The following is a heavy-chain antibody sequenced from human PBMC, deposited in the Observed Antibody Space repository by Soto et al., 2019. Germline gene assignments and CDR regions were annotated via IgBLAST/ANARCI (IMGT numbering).Heavy chain of an antibody. CDR2: IIPIFGTA. Sequence: QVQLVQSGAEVKKPGSSVKVSCKASGGTFSSYASSWVRQAPGQGLEWMGGIIPIFGTANYAQKFQGRVTITADESTSTAYMELSSLRSEDTAVYYCASHPTRGQWLVRGWFDPWGPGTLVTVSS. CDR1: GGTFSSYA. J-gene: IGHJ5*02. V-gene: IGHV1-69*01. CDR3: ASHPTRGQWLVRGWFDP. D-gene: IGHD6-19*01.